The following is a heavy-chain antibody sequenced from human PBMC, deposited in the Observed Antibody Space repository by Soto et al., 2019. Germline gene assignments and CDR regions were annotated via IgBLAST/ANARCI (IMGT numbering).Heavy chain of an antibody. J-gene: IGHJ6*04. CDR3: ARQISSSPGSRTMDV. D-gene: IGHD6-6*01. CDR1: GGSISSYY. V-gene: IGHV4-59*08. CDR2: IYYSGST. Sequence: SETLSLTCTVSGGSISSYYWSWIRQPPGKGLEWIGYIYYSGSTNYNPSLKSRVTISVDTSKNQFSLKLSSVTAADTAVYYCARQISSSPGSRTMDVWGKGTTVTFS.